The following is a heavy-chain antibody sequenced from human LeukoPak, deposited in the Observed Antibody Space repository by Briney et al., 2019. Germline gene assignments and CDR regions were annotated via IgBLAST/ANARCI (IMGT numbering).Heavy chain of an antibody. Sequence: GASVKVSCKTSGYTFTSYGFSWVRQAPGQGLEWMGWISAYNGNTNYAQKLQGRVTMTTDTSTSTAYMELRSLRSDDTAVYYCARDYFEGFGELFAHDAFDIWGQGTMVTVSS. CDR3: ARDYFEGFGELFAHDAFDI. J-gene: IGHJ3*02. CDR1: GYTFTSYG. D-gene: IGHD3-10*01. V-gene: IGHV1-18*04. CDR2: ISAYNGNT.